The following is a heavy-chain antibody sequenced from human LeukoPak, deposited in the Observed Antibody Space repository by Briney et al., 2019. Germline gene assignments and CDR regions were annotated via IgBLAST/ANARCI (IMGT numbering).Heavy chain of an antibody. CDR3: AKDRDVGAAGYYFDH. CDR1: GFTFSSYG. V-gene: IGHV3-30*18. D-gene: IGHD6-13*01. Sequence: GGSLRLSCAASGFTFSSYGMHWVRQAPGKGLQWVAVISYDGSDKYHADSVKGRFTISRDNSKNTLYLQMNSLGAEDTAVYYCAKDRDVGAAGYYFDHWGQGTLVTVSS. J-gene: IGHJ4*02. CDR2: ISYDGSDK.